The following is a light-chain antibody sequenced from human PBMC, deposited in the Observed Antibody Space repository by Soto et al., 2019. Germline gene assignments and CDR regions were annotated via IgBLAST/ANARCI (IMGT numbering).Light chain of an antibody. V-gene: IGKV3D-20*01. Sequence: IVLTQSPATLSLSPGEGATLSCGASETVTSNYLAWYQHKPGLAPRLLIYAASSRAAGIPGRFSGSGSGTDFTLTIRRLEPEDYAVYYWQQYGSSPLTFGGGTKVEIK. CDR3: QQYGSSPLT. J-gene: IGKJ4*01. CDR1: ETVTSNY. CDR2: AAS.